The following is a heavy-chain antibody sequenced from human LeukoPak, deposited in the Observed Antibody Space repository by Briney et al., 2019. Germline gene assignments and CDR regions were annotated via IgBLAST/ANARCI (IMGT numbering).Heavy chain of an antibody. D-gene: IGHD3-10*01. V-gene: IGHV3-23*01. CDR2: ISGSGGST. Sequence: GRSLRLSCAASGFTFSSYGMSWVRQAPGKGLEWVSAISGSGGSTYYADSVKGRFTISRDNSKNTLYLQMNSLRAEDTAVYYCANTDYYGSGIYYNGDYWGQGTPVTVSS. J-gene: IGHJ4*02. CDR1: GFTFSSYG. CDR3: ANTDYYGSGIYYNGDY.